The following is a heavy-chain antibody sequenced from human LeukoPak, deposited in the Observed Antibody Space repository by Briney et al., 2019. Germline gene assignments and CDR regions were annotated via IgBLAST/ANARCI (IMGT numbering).Heavy chain of an antibody. CDR3: ARDITYGAFDY. D-gene: IGHD4/OR15-4a*01. CDR2: ISAYNGNT. CDR1: GYTFTNFY. J-gene: IGHJ4*02. Sequence: GASVKVSCKASGYTFTNFYMHWVRQAPGQGLEWMGWISAYNGNTNYAQKLQGRVTMTTDTSTSTAYMELRSLRSDDTAVYYCARDITYGAFDYWGQGTLVTVSS. V-gene: IGHV1-18*04.